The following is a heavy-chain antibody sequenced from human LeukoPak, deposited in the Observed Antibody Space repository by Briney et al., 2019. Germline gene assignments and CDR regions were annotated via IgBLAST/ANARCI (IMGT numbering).Heavy chain of an antibody. Sequence: GGSLRLPCAASGFTFSSYWMSWVRQAPGKGLEWVAKIKQDGSEKYYVDSVKGRFTISRDNAKNSLYLQMNSLRAEDTAVCYCAREASDSSGPAVDYWGQGTLVTVSS. D-gene: IGHD3-22*01. CDR3: AREASDSSGPAVDY. V-gene: IGHV3-7*01. J-gene: IGHJ4*02. CDR2: IKQDGSEK. CDR1: GFTFSSYW.